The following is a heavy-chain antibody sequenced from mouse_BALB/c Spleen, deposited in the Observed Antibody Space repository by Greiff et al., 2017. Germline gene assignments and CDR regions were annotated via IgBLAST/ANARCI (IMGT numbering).Heavy chain of an antibody. CDR2: ISSGSSTI. J-gene: IGHJ4*01. CDR3: ARRDGNYVNYYAMDY. Sequence: EVQLQESGGGLVQPGGSRKLSCAASGFTFSSFGMHWVRQAPEKGLEWVAYISSGSSTIYYADIVKGRFTISRDNPKNTLFLQMTSLRSEDTAMYYCARRDGNYVNYYAMDYWGQGTSVTVSS. V-gene: IGHV5-17*02. CDR1: GFTFSSFG. D-gene: IGHD2-1*01.